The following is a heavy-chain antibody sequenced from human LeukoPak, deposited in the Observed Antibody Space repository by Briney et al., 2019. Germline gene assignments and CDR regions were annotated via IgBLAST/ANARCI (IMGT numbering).Heavy chain of an antibody. V-gene: IGHV4-4*02. D-gene: IGHD3-22*01. J-gene: IGHJ4*02. Sequence: SETLSLTCAVSGGSISSSNWWSWVRPPPGKGLEWIGEIYHSGSTNYNPSLKSRVTISVDKSKNQFSLKLSSVTAADTAVYYCASKNYDSSGYYHYWGQGTLVTVSS. CDR2: IYHSGST. CDR3: ASKNYDSSGYYHY. CDR1: GGSISSSNW.